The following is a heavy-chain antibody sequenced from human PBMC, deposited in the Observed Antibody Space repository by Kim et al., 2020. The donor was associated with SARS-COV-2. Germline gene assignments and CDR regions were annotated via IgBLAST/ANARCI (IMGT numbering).Heavy chain of an antibody. J-gene: IGHJ6*02. Sequence: ASVKVSCKASGYTFTSYGISWVRQAPGQGLEWMGWISAYNGNTNYAQKLQGRVTMTTDTSTSTAYMELRSLRSDDTAVYYCAREAPRWFGELFYYYYGMDVWGQGTTVTVSS. CDR3: AREAPRWFGELFYYYYGMDV. CDR1: GYTFTSYG. V-gene: IGHV1-18*01. CDR2: ISAYNGNT. D-gene: IGHD3-10*01.